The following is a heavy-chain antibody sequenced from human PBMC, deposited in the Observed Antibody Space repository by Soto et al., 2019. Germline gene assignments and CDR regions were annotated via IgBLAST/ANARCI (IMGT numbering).Heavy chain of an antibody. Sequence: ASGKVSCKASGYTFTSYGISWVRQAPGQGLEWMGWISAYNGNTNYAQKLQGRVTMTTDTSTSTAYMELRSLRSDDTAVYYCARECVHCSSTSCSLYYFDYWGQGTLVTVSS. CDR2: ISAYNGNT. CDR3: ARECVHCSSTSCSLYYFDY. J-gene: IGHJ4*02. CDR1: GYTFTSYG. D-gene: IGHD2-2*01. V-gene: IGHV1-18*04.